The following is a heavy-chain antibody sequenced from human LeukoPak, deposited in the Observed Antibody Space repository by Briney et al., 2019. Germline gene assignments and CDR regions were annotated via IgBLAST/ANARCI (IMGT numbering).Heavy chain of an antibody. CDR2: VNSDGSST. Sequence: PGGSLRLSCAASGFTFTSYWMHWVRQAPGKGLVWVSRVNSDGSSTTYADSVKGRFTISRDSAKNTLYLQMNSLRAEDTAVYYCARGRYYGMDVWGQGTTVTVSS. CDR1: GFTFTSYW. CDR3: ARGRYYGMDV. J-gene: IGHJ6*02. V-gene: IGHV3-74*01.